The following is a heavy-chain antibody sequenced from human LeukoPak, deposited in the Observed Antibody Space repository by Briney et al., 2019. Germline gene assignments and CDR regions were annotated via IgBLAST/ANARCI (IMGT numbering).Heavy chain of an antibody. CDR3: ARVYLTMVRGAIGAFDI. CDR2: IWYDGSNK. D-gene: IGHD3-10*01. CDR1: GFTFSSYG. Sequence: GRSLRLSCAASGFTFSSYGMHWVRQAPGKGLEWVAVIWYDGSNKYYADSVKGRFTISRDNSKNTLYLQMNSLRAEDTAVYYCARVYLTMVRGAIGAFDIWGQGTMVTVSS. J-gene: IGHJ3*02. V-gene: IGHV3-33*01.